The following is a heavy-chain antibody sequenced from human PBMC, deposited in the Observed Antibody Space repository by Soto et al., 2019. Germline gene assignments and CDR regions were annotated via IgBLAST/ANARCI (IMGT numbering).Heavy chain of an antibody. V-gene: IGHV1-69*13. CDR2: IIPIFGTA. Sequence: ASVKVSCKASGGTFSRYAISWVRQAPGQGLEWMGGIIPIFGTANYAQKFQGRVTITADESTSTAYMELSSLGSEDTAIYYCARDPEAEMAKITVFYIWGPGTMVAVSS. D-gene: IGHD5-12*01. J-gene: IGHJ3*02. CDR3: ARDPEAEMAKITVFYI. CDR1: GGTFSRYA.